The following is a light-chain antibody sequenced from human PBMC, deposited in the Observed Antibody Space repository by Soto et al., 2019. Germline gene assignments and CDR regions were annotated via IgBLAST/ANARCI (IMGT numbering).Light chain of an antibody. CDR1: QGITNY. Sequence: DNQLTQSPSFLSASVGDRVTIACRASQGITNYLAWYQQKPGKAPELLIHSASTLEVGVPARFSGSGSGTEFTLTISGLQPEDVATYYCQQVNSVPFTFGPGNKVDIK. V-gene: IGKV1-9*01. CDR2: SAS. J-gene: IGKJ3*01. CDR3: QQVNSVPFT.